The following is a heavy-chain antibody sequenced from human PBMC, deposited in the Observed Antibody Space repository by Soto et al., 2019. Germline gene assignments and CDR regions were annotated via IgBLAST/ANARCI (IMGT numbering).Heavy chain of an antibody. CDR3: AKGGRQWLVTSDFNY. CDR1: GFIFSKYA. D-gene: IGHD6-19*01. V-gene: IGHV3-23*01. Sequence: PGGSLRLSCAASGFIFSKYAMSWVRQAPGKGLEWVSAISGSGFKIFYADSVKGRFTISRDNSKNTLHLQMNSLRAEDTAVYYCAKGGRQWLVTSDFNYWGQGALVTVSS. J-gene: IGHJ4*02. CDR2: ISGSGFKI.